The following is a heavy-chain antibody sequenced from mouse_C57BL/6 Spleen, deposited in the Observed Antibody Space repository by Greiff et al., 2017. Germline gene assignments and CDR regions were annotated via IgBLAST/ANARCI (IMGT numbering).Heavy chain of an antibody. CDR3: ARGNTVVPYYFDY. CDR1: GYTFTSYW. Sequence: QVQLQQPGAELVKPGASVKMSCKASGYTFTSYWITWVKQRPGQGLEWIGDIYPGSGSTSYNQKFKGKATLTVDQSSSTAYMQLNSLTSEDSAVYYCARGNTVVPYYFDYWGQGTTLTVSS. CDR2: IYPGSGST. J-gene: IGHJ2*01. D-gene: IGHD1-1*01. V-gene: IGHV1-55*01.